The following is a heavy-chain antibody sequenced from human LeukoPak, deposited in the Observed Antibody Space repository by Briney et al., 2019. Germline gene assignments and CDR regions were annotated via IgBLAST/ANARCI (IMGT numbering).Heavy chain of an antibody. CDR1: GFTFSSYA. Sequence: TGGSLRLSCAASGFTFSSYAMHWVRQAPGKGLEWVAVISYDGSNKYYADSVKGRFTISRDNSKNTPYLQMNSLRAEDTAVYYCARAETNYDFWSGYYTQGDFDYWGQGTLVTVSS. J-gene: IGHJ4*02. CDR2: ISYDGSNK. D-gene: IGHD3-3*01. V-gene: IGHV3-30-3*01. CDR3: ARAETNYDFWSGYYTQGDFDY.